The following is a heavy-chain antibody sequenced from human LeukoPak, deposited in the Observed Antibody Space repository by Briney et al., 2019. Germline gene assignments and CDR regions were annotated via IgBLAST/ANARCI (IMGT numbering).Heavy chain of an antibody. CDR2: IKQDGSEK. V-gene: IGHV3-7*03. J-gene: IGHJ4*02. Sequence: GGSLRLSCATSGFTFSSYWMSWVRQAPGKGLEWVANIKQDGSEKYYVDSVKGRFTISRDNAKNSLYLQMNSLRAEDTALYYCARDRGRFGELRTWYFDYWGQGTLVTVSS. CDR1: GFTFSSYW. CDR3: ARDRGRFGELRTWYFDY. D-gene: IGHD3-10*01.